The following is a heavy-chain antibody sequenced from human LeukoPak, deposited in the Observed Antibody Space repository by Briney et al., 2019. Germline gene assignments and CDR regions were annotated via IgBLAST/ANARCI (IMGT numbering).Heavy chain of an antibody. V-gene: IGHV1-18*01. Sequence: ASVKVSCKASGYTFTSYGISWVRQAPGQGLEWMGWISAYNGNTNYAQKLQGRVTMTTDTSTSTAYMELRGLRSDDTAVYYCARGGAIQYYYYYYMDVWGKGTTVTVSS. J-gene: IGHJ6*03. CDR1: GYTFTSYG. CDR3: ARGGAIQYYYYYYMDV. D-gene: IGHD5-18*01. CDR2: ISAYNGNT.